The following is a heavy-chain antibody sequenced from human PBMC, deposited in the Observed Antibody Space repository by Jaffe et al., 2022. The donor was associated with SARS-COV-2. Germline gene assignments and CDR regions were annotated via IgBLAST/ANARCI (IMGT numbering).Heavy chain of an antibody. V-gene: IGHV4-38-2*02. J-gene: IGHJ4*02. Sequence: QVQLQESGPGLVKPSETLSLTCTVSGYSISGGYYWGWIRQPPGKGLEWIGSIFYSGTTFYNPSLKSRATISVDTSKNQFSLKLTSVTAADTAMYYCARVQRSVAGTPFFGGQGTLVTVSS. CDR2: IFYSGTT. CDR1: GYSISGGYY. CDR3: ARVQRSVAGTPFF. D-gene: IGHD6-19*01.